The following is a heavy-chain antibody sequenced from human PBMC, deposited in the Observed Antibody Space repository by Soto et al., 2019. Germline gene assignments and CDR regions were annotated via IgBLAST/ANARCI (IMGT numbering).Heavy chain of an antibody. D-gene: IGHD1-26*01. Sequence: GGSLRLSCAASGFTFSSYGMHWVRQAPGKGLEWVAVISYDGSNKYYADSVKGRFTISRDNSKNTLYLQMNSLRAEDTAVYYCAKDGIVSYYYGMDVWGQGTTVTV. CDR1: GFTFSSYG. CDR3: AKDGIVSYYYGMDV. V-gene: IGHV3-30*18. CDR2: ISYDGSNK. J-gene: IGHJ6*02.